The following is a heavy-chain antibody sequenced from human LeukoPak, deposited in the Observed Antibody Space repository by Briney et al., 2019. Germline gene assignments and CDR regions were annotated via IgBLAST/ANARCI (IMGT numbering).Heavy chain of an antibody. J-gene: IGHJ4*02. V-gene: IGHV3-30*18. CDR3: AKELVLPHFDY. CDR1: GFTFSSYG. D-gene: IGHD6-6*01. CDR2: TSYDGSNK. Sequence: QTGRSLRLSCAASGFTFSSYGMHWVRQAPGKGLEWVAVTSYDGSNKYYADSVKGRFTISRDNSKNTLYLQMNSLRAEDTAVYYCAKELVLPHFDYWGQGTLVTVSS.